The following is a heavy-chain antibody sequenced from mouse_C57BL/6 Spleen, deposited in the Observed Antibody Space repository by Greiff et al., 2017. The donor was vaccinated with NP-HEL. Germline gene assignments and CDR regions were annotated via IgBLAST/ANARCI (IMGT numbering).Heavy chain of an antibody. V-gene: IGHV5-6*01. CDR3: ARQGLDSSGYVPWYFDV. J-gene: IGHJ1*03. D-gene: IGHD3-2*02. CDR2: ISSGGSYT. CDR1: GFTFSSYG. Sequence: EVQLVESGGDLVKPGGSLKLSCAASGFTFSSYGMSWVRQTPDKRLEWVATISSGGSYTYYLDSVKGRFTISRDNAKNTLYLQMSSLKSEDTAMYYCARQGLDSSGYVPWYFDVWGTGTTVTVSS.